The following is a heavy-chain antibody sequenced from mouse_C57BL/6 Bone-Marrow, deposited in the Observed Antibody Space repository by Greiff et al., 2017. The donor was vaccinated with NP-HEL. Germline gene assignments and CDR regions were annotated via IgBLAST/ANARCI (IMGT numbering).Heavy chain of an antibody. J-gene: IGHJ3*01. Sequence: VQLKESGAELARPGASVKLSCKASGYTFTSYGISWVKQRTGQGLEWIGEIYPRSGNTYYNEKFKGKATLTADKSSSTAYMELRSLTSEDSAVYFCAREDGYWFAYWGQGTLVTVSA. D-gene: IGHD2-3*01. CDR3: AREDGYWFAY. CDR1: GYTFTSYG. CDR2: IYPRSGNT. V-gene: IGHV1-81*01.